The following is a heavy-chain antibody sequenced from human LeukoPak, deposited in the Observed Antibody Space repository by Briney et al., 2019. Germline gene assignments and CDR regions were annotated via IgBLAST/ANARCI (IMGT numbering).Heavy chain of an antibody. D-gene: IGHD3-9*01. CDR1: GFTFTSSA. V-gene: IGHV1-58*01. CDR3: AADDGDILTAPGDY. J-gene: IGHJ4*02. Sequence: SVKVSCKASGFTFTSSAVQWARQARAQRLEWIGWIVVGSGNTNYAQKFQERVTITRDMSTSKAYMELSSLRSEDTAVYYCAADDGDILTAPGDYWGQGTLVTVSS. CDR2: IVVGSGNT.